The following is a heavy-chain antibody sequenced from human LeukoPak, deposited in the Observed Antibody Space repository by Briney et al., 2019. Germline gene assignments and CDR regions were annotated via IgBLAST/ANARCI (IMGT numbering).Heavy chain of an antibody. CDR3: ARHPELYFFDY. D-gene: IGHD3-10*01. CDR2: ISYSGST. CDR1: GASISSYY. V-gene: IGHV4-59*08. Sequence: SSETLSLTCTVSGASISSYYWSWIRQPPGKGLEWIGYISYSGSTNYNPSLKSRVTISADTSKNQVSPTLSSVTAADTAVYYCARHPELYFFDYWGQGTLVTVSS. J-gene: IGHJ4*02.